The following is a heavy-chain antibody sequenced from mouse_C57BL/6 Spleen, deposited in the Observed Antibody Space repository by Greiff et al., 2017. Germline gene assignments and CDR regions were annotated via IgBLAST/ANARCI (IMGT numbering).Heavy chain of an antibody. V-gene: IGHV1-22*01. CDR2: INPNNGGT. D-gene: IGHD3-2*02. CDR1: GYTFTDYN. J-gene: IGHJ3*01. CDR3: ARRWLGSSGYGFAY. Sequence: VQLQQSGPELVKPGASVKMSCKASGYTFTDYNMHWVKQSHGKSLEWIGYINPNNGGTSYNQKFKGKATLTVNKSSSTAYMELRSLTSEDSAVYYCARRWLGSSGYGFAYWGQGTLVTVSA.